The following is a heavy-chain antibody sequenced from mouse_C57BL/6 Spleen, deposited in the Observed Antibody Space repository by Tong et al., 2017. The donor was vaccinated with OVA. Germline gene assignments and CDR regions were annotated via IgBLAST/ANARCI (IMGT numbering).Heavy chain of an antibody. V-gene: IGHV5-9-3*01. CDR2: ISSGGSYT. Sequence: EVQLQESGGGLVKPGGSLKLSCAASGFTFSSYAMSWVRQTPEKRLEWVATISSGGSYTYYPDSVEGRFTISRDNAKNTLYRQMSSLRSEDTAMYYCARIRGTRAMDYWGQGTSVTVSS. J-gene: IGHJ4*01. CDR1: GFTFSSYA. D-gene: IGHD2-14*01. CDR3: ARIRGTRAMDY.